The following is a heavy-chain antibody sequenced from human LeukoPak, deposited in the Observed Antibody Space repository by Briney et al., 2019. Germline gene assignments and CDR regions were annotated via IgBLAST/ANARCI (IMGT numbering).Heavy chain of an antibody. CDR1: GGTFSSYS. CDR3: ARDLLGDSSY. Sequence: ASVKVSCKASGGTFSSYSISWVRQAPGQGLEWMGGIIPIFGTANYAQKFQGRVTITTDESTSTAYMELSSLRSEDTAVYYCARDLLGDSSYWGQGTLVTVSS. CDR2: IIPIFGTA. J-gene: IGHJ4*02. D-gene: IGHD3-22*01. V-gene: IGHV1-69*05.